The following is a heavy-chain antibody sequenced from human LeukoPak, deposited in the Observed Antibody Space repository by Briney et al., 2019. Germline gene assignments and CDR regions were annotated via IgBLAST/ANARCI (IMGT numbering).Heavy chain of an antibody. J-gene: IGHJ6*03. D-gene: IGHD2-2*01. CDR2: IYTSGST. Sequence: PSETLSLTCTVSGGSISSYYWSWIRQPAGKGLEWIGRIYTSGSTNYNPSLKSRVTMSVDTSKNQFSLKLSSVTAADTAVYYCARAALPAGYYYYYYYMDVWGKGTTVTVSS. CDR3: ARAALPAGYYYYYYYMDV. CDR1: GGSISSYY. V-gene: IGHV4-4*07.